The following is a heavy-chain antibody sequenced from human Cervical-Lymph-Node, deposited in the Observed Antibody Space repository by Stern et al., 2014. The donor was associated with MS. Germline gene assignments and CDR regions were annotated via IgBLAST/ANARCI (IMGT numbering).Heavy chain of an antibody. D-gene: IGHD1-14*01. CDR3: ARQTTAWASDV. Sequence: VQLVQSGAELIRPGESLKISCKGSGFKFSIYWIAWVRQMPGKGLEWMGILYPRDSETRYSPSFQGQVTMSADKSTSTAYLQWSSLNASDTAMYFCARQTTAWASDVWGQGTLVTVSS. V-gene: IGHV5-51*01. J-gene: IGHJ4*02. CDR1: GFKFSIYW. CDR2: LYPRDSET.